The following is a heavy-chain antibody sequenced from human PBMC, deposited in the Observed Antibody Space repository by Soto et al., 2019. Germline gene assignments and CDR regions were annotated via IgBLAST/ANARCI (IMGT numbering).Heavy chain of an antibody. D-gene: IGHD2-15*01. CDR3: ARIWGSVVVAATPYYYYYGMDV. Sequence: EVQLVESGGGLVQPGGSLRLSCAASGFTFSSYEMNWVRQAPGKGLEWVSYISSSGSTIYYADSVKGRFTISRDNDKNSLYLQMKSMRAEDKAVYYCARIWGSVVVAATPYYYYYGMDVWGQGTTVTVSS. CDR2: ISSSGSTI. CDR1: GFTFSSYE. V-gene: IGHV3-48*03. J-gene: IGHJ6*02.